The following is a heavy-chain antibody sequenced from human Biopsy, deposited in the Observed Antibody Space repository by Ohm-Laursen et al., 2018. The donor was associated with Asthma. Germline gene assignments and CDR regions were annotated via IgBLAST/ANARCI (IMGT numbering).Heavy chain of an antibody. CDR1: GGTFNTYV. CDR3: ARKAGSCISRTCYSLDF. D-gene: IGHD2-2*01. CDR2: INSFFGTA. Sequence: SVKVSCKSLGGTFNTYVISWVRQAPGQGLEWMGGINSFFGTATYPQKFQDRVTITADDSTSTVYMELSSLRSEDTAVYYCARKAGSCISRTCYSLDFWGQGTLVTVSS. J-gene: IGHJ4*02. V-gene: IGHV1-69*13.